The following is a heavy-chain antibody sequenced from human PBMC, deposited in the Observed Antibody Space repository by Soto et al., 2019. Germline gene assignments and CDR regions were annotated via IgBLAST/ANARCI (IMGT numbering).Heavy chain of an antibody. CDR3: ARGVQKLYWFDP. V-gene: IGHV1-69*06. J-gene: IGHJ5*02. Sequence: AASVKVSCKASGGTFSSYAISWVRQAPGQGLEWMGGIIPIFGTANYAQKFQGRVTITADKSTSTAYMELSSLRSEDTAVYYCARGVQKLYWFDPWGQGTLVTVSS. CDR1: GGTFSSYA. D-gene: IGHD2-15*01. CDR2: IIPIFGTA.